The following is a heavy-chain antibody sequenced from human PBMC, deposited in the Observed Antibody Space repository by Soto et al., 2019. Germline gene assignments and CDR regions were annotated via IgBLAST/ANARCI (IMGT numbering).Heavy chain of an antibody. CDR3: ARGWNDFPH. CDR1: GGTFSSYA. V-gene: IGHV1-69*13. Sequence: SVKVSCKASGGTFSSYAISWVRQAPRQGLECMGGIIPVFGTANYAQKFQGRVTINADESTSTVYMELSSLRSEDTAVYYCARGWNDFPHWGQGTLVTV. J-gene: IGHJ1*01. D-gene: IGHD1-1*01. CDR2: IIPVFGTA.